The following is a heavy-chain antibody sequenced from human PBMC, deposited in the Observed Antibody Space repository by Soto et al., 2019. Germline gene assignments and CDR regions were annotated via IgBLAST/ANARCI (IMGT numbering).Heavy chain of an antibody. CDR1: GYTFTSYY. V-gene: IGHV1-46*01. Sequence: QVQLVQSGAEVKKPGASVKVSCKASGYTFTSYYVHWVRQAPGQGFEWMGTLNPSGGTTAYAGNFQGRVTMTRDTSTSKVSVELTSLGSEDTAMYYCARVNPYPGDSWFDPWGQGTLVTVSS. J-gene: IGHJ5*02. CDR3: ARVNPYPGDSWFDP. D-gene: IGHD3-10*01. CDR2: LNPSGGTT.